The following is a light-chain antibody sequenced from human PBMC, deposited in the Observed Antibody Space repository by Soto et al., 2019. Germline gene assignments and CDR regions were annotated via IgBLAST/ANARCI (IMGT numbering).Light chain of an antibody. V-gene: IGLV1-47*01. J-gene: IGLJ1*01. CDR2: RNG. Sequence: QSVLTQPPSASGTPGQRVTISCSGSSSNIGTYYVDWYQQLPGTAPKLLIHRNGQRPSGVPDRFSGSKSGTSASLAISGLQSEDEADYYCATWDDRLRAYVIGAGTKVTVL. CDR3: ATWDDRLRAYV. CDR1: SSNIGTYY.